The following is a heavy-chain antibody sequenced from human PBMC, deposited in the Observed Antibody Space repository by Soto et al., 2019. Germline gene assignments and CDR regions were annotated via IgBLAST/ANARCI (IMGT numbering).Heavy chain of an antibody. CDR2: ISYDGSNK. J-gene: IGHJ4*02. CDR3: ARDVPFDY. CDR1: GFTFSSYA. V-gene: IGHV3-30-3*01. Sequence: GGSLRLSCAASGFTFSSYAMHWVRQAPGKGLEWVALISYDGSNKYYADSVKGRFTISRDNSKNTLYLQMNSLRAEDTAVYYCARDVPFDYWGQGTLVTVSS. D-gene: IGHD2-2*01.